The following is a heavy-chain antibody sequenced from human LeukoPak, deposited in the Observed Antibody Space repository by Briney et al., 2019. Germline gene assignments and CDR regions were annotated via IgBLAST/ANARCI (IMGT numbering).Heavy chain of an antibody. J-gene: IGHJ4*02. Sequence: GRSLRLSCAASALILSTYWIHSVRHALATVLLSVSLVISYGSSTTYADSVKGRFTISRDNAKNTLYLQMTSLRAEDTAVYYCARAPPYSPGGIDYWRQGTLVTVSS. CDR3: ARAPPYSPGGIDY. CDR1: ALILSTYW. D-gene: IGHD1-1*01. CDR2: VISYGSST. V-gene: IGHV3-74*01.